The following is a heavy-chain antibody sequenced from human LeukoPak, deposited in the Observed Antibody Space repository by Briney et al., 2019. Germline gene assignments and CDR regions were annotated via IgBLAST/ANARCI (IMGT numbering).Heavy chain of an antibody. CDR1: GGSFSGYY. CDR3: ARGGSGYDSFYYYGMDV. CDR2: IYDSGST. J-gene: IGHJ6*02. V-gene: IGHV4-59*01. D-gene: IGHD5-12*01. Sequence: SETLSLTCAVYGGSFSGYYWSWIRQPPGKGLEWIGYIYDSGSTNYNPSLKSRVTISVDTSKNQFSLKLSSVTAAGTAVYYCARGGSGYDSFYYYGMDVWGQGTTVTVSS.